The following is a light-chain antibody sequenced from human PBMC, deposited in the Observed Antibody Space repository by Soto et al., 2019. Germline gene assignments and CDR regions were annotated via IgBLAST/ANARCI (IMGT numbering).Light chain of an antibody. J-gene: IGLJ3*02. Sequence: QSALTQPASVSGSPGQSITISCTGTSSTVGGFNVVSWYQQHPGKAPKVIIYEGIKRPSGVSNRFSGSNSGSTASLTISGLQAEDEADYYCCSYTSATTWVFGGGTKLTVL. CDR1: SSTVGGFNV. CDR2: EGI. V-gene: IGLV2-23*01. CDR3: CSYTSATTWV.